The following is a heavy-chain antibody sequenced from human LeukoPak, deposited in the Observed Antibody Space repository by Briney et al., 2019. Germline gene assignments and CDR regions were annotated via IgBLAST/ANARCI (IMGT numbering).Heavy chain of an antibody. CDR2: INPNSGGT. J-gene: IGHJ4*02. CDR3: ARGRGAATTVITATLDDY. V-gene: IGHV1-2*02. Sequence: ASVKVSCKASGYTFTGYFMHWVRQAPGQGLEWMGWINPNSGGTKYAQKFQGRVTMTRDTSITTAYMELSRLTSDGTAVYYCARGRGAATTVITATLDDYWGQGTLVTVS. CDR1: GYTFTGYF. D-gene: IGHD4-17*01.